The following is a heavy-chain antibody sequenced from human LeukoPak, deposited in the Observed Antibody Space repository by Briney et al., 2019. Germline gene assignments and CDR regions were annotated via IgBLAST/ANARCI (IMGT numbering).Heavy chain of an antibody. V-gene: IGHV3-23*01. CDR2: ISGSGGST. CDR3: AKLGSSGPNGIDY. CDR1: GFTFSSYA. J-gene: IGHJ4*02. Sequence: GGSLRLSCAASGFTFSSYAMSWVRQAPGKGLEGVSAISGSGGSTYYADSVKGRFTISRDNSKNKLYLQMNSLRAEDTAVYYCAKLGSSGPNGIDYWGQGTLVTVSS. D-gene: IGHD6-19*01.